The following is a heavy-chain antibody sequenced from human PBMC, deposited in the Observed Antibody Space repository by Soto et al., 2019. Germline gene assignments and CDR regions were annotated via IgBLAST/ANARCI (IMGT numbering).Heavy chain of an antibody. V-gene: IGHV4-61*08. CDR1: GGSVSSGDYY. J-gene: IGHJ4*02. D-gene: IGHD5-12*01. CDR2: IYYSGST. CDR3: ARDRYPDGYKYEYYFDY. Sequence: SETLSLTCTVSGGSVSSGDYYWSWIRQPPGKGLEWIGYIYYSGSTNYNPSLKSRVSISIDTSKNQFSLKLSSVTAADTAVYYCARDRYPDGYKYEYYFDYWGQGTLVTVS.